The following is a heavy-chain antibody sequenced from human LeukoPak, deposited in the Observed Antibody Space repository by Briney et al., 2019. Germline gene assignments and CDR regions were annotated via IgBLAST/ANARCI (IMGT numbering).Heavy chain of an antibody. V-gene: IGHV4-34*01. D-gene: IGHD5-24*01. CDR3: ARDGFDGYKPLDY. J-gene: IGHJ4*02. Sequence: SETLSLTCAVYGGSFSGYYWSWIRQPPGKGLEWIGEISHSGSTNYNPSLKSRVTISVDTSKNQFSLKLSSVTAEDTAVYYCARDGFDGYKPLDYWGQGTLVTVSS. CDR2: ISHSGST. CDR1: GGSFSGYY.